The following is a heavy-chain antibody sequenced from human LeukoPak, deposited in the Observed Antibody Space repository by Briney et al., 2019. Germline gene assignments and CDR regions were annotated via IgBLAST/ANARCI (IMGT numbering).Heavy chain of an antibody. CDR1: GFTFRSYA. D-gene: IGHD3-10*01. CDR2: ITGSGDYT. Sequence: GGSLRLSCAASGFTFRSYAMNWVRQAPGKGLEWVSAITGSGDYTYYADSVKGRFIMSRDNSRNTVYLQMSSLRAEDTAVYYCAKPGGTLVRGVIMEFDSWGQGTQVAVSS. J-gene: IGHJ4*02. CDR3: AKPGGTLVRGVIMEFDS. V-gene: IGHV3-23*01.